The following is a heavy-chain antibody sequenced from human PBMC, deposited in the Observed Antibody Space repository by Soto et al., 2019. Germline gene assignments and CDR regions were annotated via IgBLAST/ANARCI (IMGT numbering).Heavy chain of an antibody. Sequence: SETLSLTCTVSGGCISSGGYYWSWIRQHPGKGLEWIGYIYYSGSTYYNPSLKSRVTISVDTSKNQFSLKLSSVTAADTAVYYCAREVAGTGTLGYYYGMDVWGQGTTVTVSS. D-gene: IGHD6-19*01. CDR2: IYYSGST. CDR3: AREVAGTGTLGYYYGMDV. V-gene: IGHV4-31*03. J-gene: IGHJ6*02. CDR1: GGCISSGGYY.